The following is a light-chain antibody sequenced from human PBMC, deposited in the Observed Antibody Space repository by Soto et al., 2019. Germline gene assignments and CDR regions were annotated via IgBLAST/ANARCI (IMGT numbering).Light chain of an antibody. CDR3: QQRDSYPWT. V-gene: IGKV1-9*01. J-gene: IGKJ1*01. CDR1: QDISTY. Sequence: DIQLTQSPSFLSASVGDRVTITCRARQDISTYLAWFQQKPGKAPKLLISAASTLQSGVPSRFSGSGSGTEFTLTVSRLEPEDFATYSCQQRDSYPWTFGQGTKVEIK. CDR2: AAS.